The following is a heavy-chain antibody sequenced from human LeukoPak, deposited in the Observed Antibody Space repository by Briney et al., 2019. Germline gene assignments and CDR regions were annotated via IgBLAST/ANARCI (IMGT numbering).Heavy chain of an antibody. V-gene: IGHV3-7*03. J-gene: IGHJ2*01. Sequence: PGGSLRLSCGASGFTFSSSWMNWVRQSPGKGLEWVANIKEDGTEKYYVDSVKGRFTIFRDNAKNSLYLQMNSLRAEDTAVYYCARPHNNWRWYFDLWGQGTLVSVSS. CDR3: ARPHNNWRWYFDL. D-gene: IGHD3-3*01. CDR1: GFTFSSSW. CDR2: IKEDGTEK.